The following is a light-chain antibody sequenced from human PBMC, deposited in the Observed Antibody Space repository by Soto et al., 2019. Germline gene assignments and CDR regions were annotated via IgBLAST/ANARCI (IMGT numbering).Light chain of an antibody. CDR3: QQYDNLPPGT. Sequence: DIPMTQSPSSLSASVGDRVTITCQASQDISNYLNWYQQKPGKAPKLLIYDASNLETGVPSRFSGSGSGTDFTFTISSLQPEDIATYYCQQYDNLPPGTVGQGTKLEIK. CDR1: QDISNY. CDR2: DAS. V-gene: IGKV1-33*01. J-gene: IGKJ2*01.